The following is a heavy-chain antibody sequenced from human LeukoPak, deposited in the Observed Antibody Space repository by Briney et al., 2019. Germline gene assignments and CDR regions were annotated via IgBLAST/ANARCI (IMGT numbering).Heavy chain of an antibody. V-gene: IGHV3-53*01. CDR1: GFTVSSNH. CDR3: ARDGSESSSWYY. Sequence: PGGSLRLSCAASGFTVSSNHMSWVRQAPGKGLEWVSVTYSGGSTYYADSVKGRFTISRDNSKNTLYLQMNSLRAEDTAVYYCARDGSESSSWYYWGQGTLVTVSS. D-gene: IGHD6-13*01. J-gene: IGHJ4*02. CDR2: TYSGGST.